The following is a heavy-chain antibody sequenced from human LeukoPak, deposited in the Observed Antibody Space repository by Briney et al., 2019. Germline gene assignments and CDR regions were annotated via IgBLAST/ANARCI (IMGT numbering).Heavy chain of an antibody. CDR2: IYYSGST. J-gene: IGHJ4*02. CDR3: ARLYGSGSFQYFDY. V-gene: IGHV4-59*08. CDR1: GGSISSYY. Sequence: PSETLSLTCTVSGGSISSYYWSWIRQPPGKGLEWIGYIYYSGSTNYNPSLKSRVTISVDTSKNQFSLKLSSVPAADTAVYYCARLYGSGSFQYFDYWGQGTLVTVSS. D-gene: IGHD3-10*01.